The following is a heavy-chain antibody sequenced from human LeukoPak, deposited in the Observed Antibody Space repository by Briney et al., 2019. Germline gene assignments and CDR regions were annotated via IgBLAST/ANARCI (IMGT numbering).Heavy chain of an antibody. D-gene: IGHD1-26*01. Sequence: PGGSLRLSCAASGFSFSNCWMSWVRQAPGKGPEWVGNIEENGGGKWYVDSVKGRFTMSRDNAKNSLYLQMNSLRAEDTAVYYCARDPYSGSYGNYYYYFMDVWGKGTTVTISS. CDR1: GFSFSNCW. CDR2: IEENGGGK. J-gene: IGHJ6*03. CDR3: ARDPYSGSYGNYYYYFMDV. V-gene: IGHV3-7*01.